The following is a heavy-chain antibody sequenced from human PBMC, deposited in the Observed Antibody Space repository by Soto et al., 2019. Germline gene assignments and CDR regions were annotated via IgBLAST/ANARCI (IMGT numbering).Heavy chain of an antibody. CDR1: GGSISSGGYY. CDR3: ASSARADYYDSSGLLY. J-gene: IGHJ4*02. D-gene: IGHD3-22*01. CDR2: IYYSGST. V-gene: IGHV4-31*03. Sequence: SETLSLTCTVSGGSISSGGYYWSWIRQHPGKGLEWIGYIYYSGSTYYNPSLKSRVTISVDTSKNRFSLKLSSVTAADTAVYYCASSARADYYDSSGLLYWGQGTLVTVSS.